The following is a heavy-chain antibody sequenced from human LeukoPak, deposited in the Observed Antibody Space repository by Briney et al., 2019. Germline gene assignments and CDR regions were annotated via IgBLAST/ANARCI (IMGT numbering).Heavy chain of an antibody. CDR3: AREGPRGNSQFDY. D-gene: IGHD2/OR15-2a*01. Sequence: GGSLRLSCAASGFTFRNYVIHWVRQAPGKGLEWVAVTSSDLNVKLYADSVKGRFTISRDNSRSTLYLQMNSLRPEDTAIYYCAREGPRGNSQFDYWGQGTLVTVSS. CDR2: TSSDLNVK. V-gene: IGHV3-30-3*01. CDR1: GFTFRNYV. J-gene: IGHJ4*02.